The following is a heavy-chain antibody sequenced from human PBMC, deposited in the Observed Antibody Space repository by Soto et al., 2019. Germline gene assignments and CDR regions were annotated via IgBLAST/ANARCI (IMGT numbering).Heavy chain of an antibody. Sequence: GGSLRLSCAASGFTFSSYWMHWVRQAPGKGLVWVSRINSDGSSTSYADSVKGRFTISRDNAKNTLYLQMNSLRAEDTAVYYCARSYYSSGWYYYGMDVWGQGTTVTVSS. J-gene: IGHJ6*02. CDR1: GFTFSSYW. V-gene: IGHV3-74*01. CDR3: ARSYYSSGWYYYGMDV. D-gene: IGHD6-19*01. CDR2: INSDGSST.